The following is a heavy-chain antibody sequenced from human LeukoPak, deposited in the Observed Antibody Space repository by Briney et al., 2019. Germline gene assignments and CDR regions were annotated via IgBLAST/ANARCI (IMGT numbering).Heavy chain of an antibody. CDR2: IDDSGRT. V-gene: IGHV4-59*08. CDR3: ARHGGAYCFDY. J-gene: IGHJ4*02. D-gene: IGHD3-16*01. CDR1: GGSIGSYY. Sequence: SETLSLTCAVSGGSIGSYYWSWIRQPPGKGLEWIGYIDDSGRTNYNPSLKSRVTISVATSKNQFSLKLISESAADTAVYYCARHGGAYCFDYWGQGTLVTVSS.